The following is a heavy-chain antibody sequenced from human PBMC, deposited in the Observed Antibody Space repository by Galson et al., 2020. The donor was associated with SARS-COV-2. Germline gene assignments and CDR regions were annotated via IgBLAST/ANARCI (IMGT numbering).Heavy chain of an antibody. J-gene: IGHJ5*02. CDR1: GASISSVGYY. CDR3: STISIGGFSGYVYDH. CDR2: VYYSGST. Sequence: SQTLSLTCTVSGASISSVGYYWGWVRQPPGRGLEWIGSVYYSGSTYYNPSFKSRVIISVGLSRNQFSLKLNSMTPADTAVYYCSTISIGGFSGYVYDHWGHGTLVTVSS. D-gene: IGHD5-12*01. V-gene: IGHV4-39*01.